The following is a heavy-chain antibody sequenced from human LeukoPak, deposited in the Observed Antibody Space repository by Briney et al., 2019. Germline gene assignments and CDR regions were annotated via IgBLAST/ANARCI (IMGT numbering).Heavy chain of an antibody. J-gene: IGHJ4*02. CDR3: ARNSRVASTSGLNY. V-gene: IGHV1-69*01. D-gene: IGHD4-23*01. CDR1: GGTFSSHP. CDR2: ITPIFGSA. Sequence: GASVKVSCKASGGTFSSHPFTWVRQAPGQGLEWMGEITPIFGSANYAQRFQGRVTITADESTSTVYMELSSLRSDDTALYYCARNSRVASTSGLNYWGQGTLVTVSS.